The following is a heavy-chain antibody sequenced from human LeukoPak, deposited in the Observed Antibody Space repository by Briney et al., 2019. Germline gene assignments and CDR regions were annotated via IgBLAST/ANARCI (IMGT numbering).Heavy chain of an antibody. Sequence: SETLSLTCTVSGGSISSYYWSWIRQPPGKGLEWIGSIYYSGSTYYNPSLKSRVTISVDSSKNQFSLKLSSVTAADTAVYYCARTRCSGGSCYGEVDYWGQGTLVTVSS. CDR3: ARTRCSGGSCYGEVDY. CDR2: IYYSGST. CDR1: GGSISSYY. V-gene: IGHV4-59*12. J-gene: IGHJ4*02. D-gene: IGHD2-15*01.